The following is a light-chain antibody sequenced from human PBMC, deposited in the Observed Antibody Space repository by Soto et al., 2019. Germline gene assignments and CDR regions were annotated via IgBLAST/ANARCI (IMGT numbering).Light chain of an antibody. CDR1: QSITTW. Sequence: DIQMTQSPSTVSAYVGDSVTITCRASQSITTWLAWYQQRPGKAPKALIYAVSSLQSGVPSRFSGSGSGTDFTLTVSDLQPEDFATYYCQQSYSTPLTFGGGTKVDIK. CDR2: AVS. J-gene: IGKJ4*01. V-gene: IGKV1-39*01. CDR3: QQSYSTPLT.